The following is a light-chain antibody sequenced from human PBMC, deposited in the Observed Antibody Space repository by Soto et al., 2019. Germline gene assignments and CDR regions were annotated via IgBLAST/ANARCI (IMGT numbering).Light chain of an antibody. V-gene: IGLV2-23*02. CDR2: EVN. Sequence: QSALTQPASVSESPGQPITFSYTGTSSDVGSYNLVSWYQQHPGKAPKLMIYEVNKRPSGVSNRFSGSKSGNTASLTISGLQAEDEADYYCCSYAGSSTLYVFGTGNKVTVL. J-gene: IGLJ1*01. CDR3: CSYAGSSTLYV. CDR1: SSDVGSYNL.